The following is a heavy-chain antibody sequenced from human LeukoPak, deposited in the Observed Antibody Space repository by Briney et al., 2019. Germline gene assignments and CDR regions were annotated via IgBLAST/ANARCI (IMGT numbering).Heavy chain of an antibody. CDR3: AELGITMIGGV. D-gene: IGHD3-10*02. J-gene: IGHJ6*04. CDR2: ISWDGGST. V-gene: IGHV3-43*01. CDR1: GFTFDDYT. Sequence: QPGGSLRLSCAASGFTFDDYTMHWVRQAPGKGLEWVSLISWDGGSTYYADSAKGRFTISRDNAKNSLYLQMNSLRAEDTAVYYCAELGITMIGGVWGKGTTVTISS.